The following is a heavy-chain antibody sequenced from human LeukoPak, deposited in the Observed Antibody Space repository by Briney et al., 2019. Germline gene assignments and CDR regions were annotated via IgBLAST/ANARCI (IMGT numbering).Heavy chain of an antibody. CDR1: GFTFSSNW. V-gene: IGHV3-7*01. CDR3: ARANNSSWHN. D-gene: IGHD6-13*01. CDR2: IKPDGSAQ. J-gene: IGHJ4*02. Sequence: GGSLRLSCATSGFTFSSNWMSWVRHVPGRGLDWVANIKPDGSAQYYAASVKGRFTVSRDNAKNSLYLRMNSLRVEDTAVYYCARANNSSWHNWGQGTLVTVSA.